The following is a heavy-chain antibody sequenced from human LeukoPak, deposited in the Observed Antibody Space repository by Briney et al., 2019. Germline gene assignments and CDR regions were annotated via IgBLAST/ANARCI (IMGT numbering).Heavy chain of an antibody. V-gene: IGHV1-69*05. CDR2: IIPIFGTA. CDR1: GGTFSSYA. CDR3: ARDIFGIVATISYYYYMAV. Sequence: SVKVSCKASGGTFSSYAISWVRQAPGQGPEWMGGIIPIFGTANYAQKFQGRVTITTDESTSTAYMELSSLRSEDTAVYYCARDIFGIVATISYYYYMAVWGKGTTVTVSS. J-gene: IGHJ6*03. D-gene: IGHD5-12*01.